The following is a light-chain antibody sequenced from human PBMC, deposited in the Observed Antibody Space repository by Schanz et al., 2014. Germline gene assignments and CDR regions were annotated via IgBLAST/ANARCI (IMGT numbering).Light chain of an antibody. CDR3: QSYDSSLSGPV. CDR1: SSDVGGYNF. V-gene: IGLV2-11*01. J-gene: IGLJ2*01. Sequence: QSALTQPRSVSGSPGQSVTISCTGTSSDVGGYNFVSWYQQHPGKAPTLMIYDVSNRPSGVSNRFSGSKSGNTASLTISGLQAEDEADYYCQSYDSSLSGPVFGGGTKLTVL. CDR2: DVS.